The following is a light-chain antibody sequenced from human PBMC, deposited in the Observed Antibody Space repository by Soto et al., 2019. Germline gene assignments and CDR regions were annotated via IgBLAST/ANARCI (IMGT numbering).Light chain of an antibody. CDR1: QSVSSY. CDR2: DAS. CDR3: QQPEFN. V-gene: IGKV3-11*01. J-gene: IGKJ3*01. Sequence: EIVLTQSPATLSLSPGERATLSCRASQSVSSYLAWYQQKPGQAPRLLIYDASNRATGIPARFSGSGSGTDFTLTISILEPEDFAVYYCQQPEFNFGPGTKVDIK.